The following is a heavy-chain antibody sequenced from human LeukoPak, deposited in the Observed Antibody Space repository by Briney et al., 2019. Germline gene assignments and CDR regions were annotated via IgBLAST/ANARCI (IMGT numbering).Heavy chain of an antibody. CDR3: ARDAIAYGSGSYGDC. J-gene: IGHJ4*02. CDR2: LSGSGGST. Sequence: PGGSLRLSCAASGFTFSSFAMSWVRQAPGKGLEWISTLSGSGGSTYYTDSVNGRFTISRDNSKNTLYLQMSSLRPEDTAVYYCARDAIAYGSGSYGDCWGQGILVTVSS. CDR1: GFTFSSFA. V-gene: IGHV3-23*01. D-gene: IGHD3-10*01.